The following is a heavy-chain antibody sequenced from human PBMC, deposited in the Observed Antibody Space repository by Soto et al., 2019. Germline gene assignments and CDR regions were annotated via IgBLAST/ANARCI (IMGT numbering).Heavy chain of an antibody. J-gene: IGHJ4*02. CDR2: IYHSGST. CDR1: GGSISRSNW. V-gene: IGHV4-4*02. CDR3: ARSITFDWLFFDN. Sequence: QVQLQESGPGLVKPLGTLSLTCAVSGGSISRSNWWSWVRQPPGKGLEWIGEIYHSGSTNYNPSLKSRVTISVDKSKNQFSLNLSSLTAADTAVYYCARSITFDWLFFDNWGQGTLVTVSS. D-gene: IGHD3-9*01.